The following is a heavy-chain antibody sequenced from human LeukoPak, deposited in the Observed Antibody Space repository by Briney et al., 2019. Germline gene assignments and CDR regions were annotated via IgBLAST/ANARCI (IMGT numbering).Heavy chain of an antibody. CDR3: ARGTMGYCSGGSCEAFDP. D-gene: IGHD2-15*01. J-gene: IGHJ5*02. Sequence: ASVKVSCKASGYTFTSCGISWVRQAPGQGLEWMGWISAYNGNTNYAQKLQGRVTMTTDTSTSTAYMELRSLRSDDTAVYYCARGTMGYCSGGSCEAFDPWGQGTLVTVSS. CDR1: GYTFTSCG. CDR2: ISAYNGNT. V-gene: IGHV1-18*01.